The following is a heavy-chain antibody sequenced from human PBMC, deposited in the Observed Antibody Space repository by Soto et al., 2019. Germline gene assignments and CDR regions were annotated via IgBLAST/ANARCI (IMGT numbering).Heavy chain of an antibody. V-gene: IGHV1-8*01. J-gene: IGHJ5*02. Sequence: QVQLVQSGAEVKKPGASVKVSCKASGYTFTSYDINWVRQATGQGLEWMVWKNPNSGNTGYAQKFQGRVTMTRNTSISTAYMELSSLRSEDTAVYFCARERSAAGTGWFDPWGQGTLVTVSS. CDR1: GYTFTSYD. CDR2: KNPNSGNT. CDR3: ARERSAAGTGWFDP. D-gene: IGHD6-13*01.